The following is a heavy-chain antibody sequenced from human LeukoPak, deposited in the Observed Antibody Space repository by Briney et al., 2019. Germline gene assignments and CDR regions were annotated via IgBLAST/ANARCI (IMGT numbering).Heavy chain of an antibody. CDR1: GFTFSGYG. CDR2: IRYDERNK. CDR3: AKRGAEAGAPVAPGDY. J-gene: IGHJ4*02. Sequence: GGSLRLSCAASGFTFSGYGMHWVRQAPGKGLEWVTFIRYDERNKYYADSVKGRFTIYRDNSKNTLYLQMNRLRAEDRAVYYGAKRGAEAGAPVAPGDYWGQGTLVTVSS. V-gene: IGHV3-30*02. D-gene: IGHD1-26*01.